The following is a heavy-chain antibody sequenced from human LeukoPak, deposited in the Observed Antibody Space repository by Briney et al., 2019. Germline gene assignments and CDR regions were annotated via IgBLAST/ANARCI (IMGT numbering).Heavy chain of an antibody. Sequence: ASVKVSCKASGYTFTSYDINWVRQATGQGLEWMGWMNPNSGNTGYAQKFQGRVTITRNTSISTAYMELSSLRSGDTAVYYCARGSNGGSNYYYYYYMDVWGKGTTVTVSS. CDR1: GYTFTSYD. D-gene: IGHD2-15*01. V-gene: IGHV1-8*03. CDR3: ARGSNGGSNYYYYYYMDV. J-gene: IGHJ6*03. CDR2: MNPNSGNT.